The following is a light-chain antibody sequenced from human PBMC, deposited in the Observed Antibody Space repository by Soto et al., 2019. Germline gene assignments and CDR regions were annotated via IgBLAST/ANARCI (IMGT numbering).Light chain of an antibody. CDR3: QQYGSSPVT. CDR2: GAS. V-gene: IGKV3-20*01. Sequence: IVLTQSPATLSLSPGERSTLSCLASQSVGSNLAWYQQKPGQAPRLLIFGASSRATGIPDRFSGSVSVTDFTLTISRLEPEHFAVYYCQQYGSSPVTLGQGTRLEIK. J-gene: IGKJ5*01. CDR1: QSVGSN.